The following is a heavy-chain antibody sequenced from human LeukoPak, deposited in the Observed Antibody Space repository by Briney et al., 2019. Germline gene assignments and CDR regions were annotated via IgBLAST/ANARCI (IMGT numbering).Heavy chain of an antibody. CDR1: GGSISNSNFY. D-gene: IGHD1-26*01. Sequence: SETLSLTCTVSGGSISNSNFYWGWIRQPPGKGLEWIGSIYYSGSTYYNPSLKSRVTISVDTSKNQFSLKLNSVTAADTAVYYCARDLRVGASLDDAFVIWGQGTMVTVSS. CDR3: ARDLRVGASLDDAFVI. J-gene: IGHJ3*02. V-gene: IGHV4-39*07. CDR2: IYYSGST.